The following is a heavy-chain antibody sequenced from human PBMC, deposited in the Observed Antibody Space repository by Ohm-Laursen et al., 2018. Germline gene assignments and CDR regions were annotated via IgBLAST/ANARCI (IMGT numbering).Heavy chain of an antibody. CDR3: AMPDYYDSSGLPDY. Sequence: TLSLTCIVSSGSISTNNYYWAWIRQPPGKGLEWIGSIYYSGSTYYNSSLKSRVTISVDKSKNQFSLKMSSVTAADTATYYCAMPDYYDSSGLPDYWGQGTLVTVSS. CDR1: SGSISTNNYY. D-gene: IGHD3-22*01. V-gene: IGHV4-39*01. CDR2: IYYSGST. J-gene: IGHJ4*02.